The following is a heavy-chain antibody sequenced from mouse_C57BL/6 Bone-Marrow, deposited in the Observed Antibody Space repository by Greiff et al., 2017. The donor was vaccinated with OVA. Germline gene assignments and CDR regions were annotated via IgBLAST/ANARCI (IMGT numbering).Heavy chain of an antibody. V-gene: IGHV1-72*01. CDR2: IDPNSGGT. D-gene: IGHD2-3*01. CDR3: VRGGYLAGFAD. CDR1: GYTFTSYW. J-gene: IGHJ3*01. Sequence: QVQLQQPGAELVKPGASVKLSCKASGYTFTSYWMHWVKQRPGRGLEWIGRIDPNSGGTKYNEKFKSKATLTVDTSSSTAYMQLRSLTSEDSAVYWCVRGGYLAGFADWGQGTLVTVSA.